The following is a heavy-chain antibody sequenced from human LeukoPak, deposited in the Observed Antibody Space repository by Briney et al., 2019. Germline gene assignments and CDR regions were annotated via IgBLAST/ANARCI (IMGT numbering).Heavy chain of an antibody. CDR1: GFTFNTYW. J-gene: IGHJ4*02. Sequence: PGGSLRLSCVGSGFTFNTYWIHWVRQAPGKGLVWVSRVKEDGRETNYADSVKGRFTISRDNAKNSLYLQMNSLRAEDTAVYYCARDSHYDRSGYYSYWGQGTLVTVSS. V-gene: IGHV3-74*01. D-gene: IGHD3-22*01. CDR2: VKEDGRET. CDR3: ARDSHYDRSGYYSY.